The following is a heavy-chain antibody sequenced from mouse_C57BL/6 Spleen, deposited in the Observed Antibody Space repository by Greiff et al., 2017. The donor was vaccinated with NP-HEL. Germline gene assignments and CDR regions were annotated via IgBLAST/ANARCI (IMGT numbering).Heavy chain of an antibody. CDR3: ARKSYDYDRYFDV. Sequence: VQLQESGPGLVAPSQRLSITCPVSGFSLTSYAISWVRQPPGKGLAWLGVLWTGGGTNYNSALKSRLSISKDTSKSQVLLKMNSLQTDDTARYYCARKSYDYDRYFDVWGTGTTVTVSS. CDR1: GFSLTSYA. D-gene: IGHD2-4*01. J-gene: IGHJ1*03. V-gene: IGHV2-9-1*01. CDR2: LWTGGGT.